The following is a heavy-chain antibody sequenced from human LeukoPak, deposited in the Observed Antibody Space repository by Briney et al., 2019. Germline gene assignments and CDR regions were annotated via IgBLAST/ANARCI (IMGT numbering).Heavy chain of an antibody. CDR1: GDSITNSNYY. J-gene: IGHJ4*02. V-gene: IGHV4-39*07. D-gene: IGHD4/OR15-4a*01. CDR2: INHSGST. CDR3: ARFVIYGVPDNGFDY. Sequence: SETLSLTCTASGDSITNSNYYWSWIRQPPGKGLEWIGEINHSGSTNYNPSLKSRVTISVDTSKNQFSLKLSSVTAADTAVYYCARFVIYGVPDNGFDYWGQGTLVTVSS.